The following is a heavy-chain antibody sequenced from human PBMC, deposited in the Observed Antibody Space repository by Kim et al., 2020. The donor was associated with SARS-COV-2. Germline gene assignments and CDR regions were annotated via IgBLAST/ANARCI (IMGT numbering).Heavy chain of an antibody. V-gene: IGHV1-69*01. CDR3: ARDGGDSDRWLQLGAFDI. Sequence: QGRVTITADEATSTAYMELSSLRSEDTAVYYCARDGGDSDRWLQLGAFDIWGQGTMVTVSS. J-gene: IGHJ3*02. D-gene: IGHD5-12*01.